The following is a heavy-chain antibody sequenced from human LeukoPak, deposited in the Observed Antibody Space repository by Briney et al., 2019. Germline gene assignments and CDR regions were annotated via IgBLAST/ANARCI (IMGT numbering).Heavy chain of an antibody. CDR2: ISSSSSYI. CDR1: GFTFSSYS. J-gene: IGHJ4*02. D-gene: IGHD3-9*01. Sequence: TGGSLRLSCAASGFTFSSYSMNWVRQAPGKGLEWVSSISSSSSYIYYADSVKGRFTISRDNAKNSLYLQMNSLRAEDTAVYYCARDPVLRYFDWLFYFDYCGQGTLVTVSS. V-gene: IGHV3-21*01. CDR3: ARDPVLRYFDWLFYFDY.